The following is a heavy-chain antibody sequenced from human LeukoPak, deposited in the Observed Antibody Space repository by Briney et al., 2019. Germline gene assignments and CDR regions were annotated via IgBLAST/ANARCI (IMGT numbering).Heavy chain of an antibody. CDR1: GFTFSSYW. Sequence: GGSLRLSCAASGFTFSSYWMNWVRQAPGKGLEWVANIKPDGSDEYYADSVKGRFTISRDNSKNTLYLQMNSLRAEDTAVYYCAKESSSGWSTYYFDYWGQGTLVTVSS. J-gene: IGHJ4*02. CDR3: AKESSSGWSTYYFDY. CDR2: IKPDGSDE. V-gene: IGHV3-7*01. D-gene: IGHD6-19*01.